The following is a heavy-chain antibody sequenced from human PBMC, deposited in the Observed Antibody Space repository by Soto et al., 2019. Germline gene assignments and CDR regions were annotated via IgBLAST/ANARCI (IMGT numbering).Heavy chain of an antibody. CDR2: MNPNSGNT. V-gene: IGHV1-8*01. D-gene: IGHD1-7*01. CDR3: ARFGISRWNYGTGPNYYYYYMDV. J-gene: IGHJ6*03. CDR1: GYTFTSYD. Sequence: ASVKVSCKASGYTFTSYDINWVRQATGQGLEWMGWMNPNSGNTGYAQKYQGRVTMTRNTSISTAYMELSSLRSEDTAVYYCARFGISRWNYGTGPNYYYYYMDVWGKGTTVTVSS.